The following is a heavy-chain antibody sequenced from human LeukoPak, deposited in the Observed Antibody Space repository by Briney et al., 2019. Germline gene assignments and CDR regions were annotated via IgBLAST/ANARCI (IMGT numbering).Heavy chain of an antibody. CDR2: ISWNSGSI. CDR3: ARTRLVTTNWFDP. CDR1: GFTFDDYA. D-gene: IGHD3-9*01. V-gene: IGHV3-9*01. J-gene: IGHJ5*02. Sequence: GGSLRLSCAASGFTFDDYAMHGVRQAPGKGVEGGSGISWNSGSIGYADSVKGRFTISRDNAKNSLYLQMNSLRAEDTALYYCARTRLVTTNWFDPWGQGTLVTVSS.